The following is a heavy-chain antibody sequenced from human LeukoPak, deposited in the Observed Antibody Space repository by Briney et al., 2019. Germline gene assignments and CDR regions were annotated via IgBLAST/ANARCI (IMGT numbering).Heavy chain of an antibody. Sequence: TSETLSLTCTVSGGSISGYYWSWIRQPPGKGLEWIGYIYYSGSTNYNPSLKSRVTISVDTSKNQFSLKLSSVTAADTAVYYCARGVGPPRVGTLRYYYYMDVWGKGTTVTVSS. CDR2: IYYSGST. D-gene: IGHD2-21*02. J-gene: IGHJ6*03. CDR1: GGSISGYY. V-gene: IGHV4-59*01. CDR3: ARGVGPPRVGTLRYYYYMDV.